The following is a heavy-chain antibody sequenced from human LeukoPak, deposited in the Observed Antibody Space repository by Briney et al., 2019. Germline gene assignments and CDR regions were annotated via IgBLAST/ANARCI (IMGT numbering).Heavy chain of an antibody. D-gene: IGHD5-18*01. CDR3: ARQEGYTYGYDWFDP. Sequence: GESLKISCKASGYTFSSYWIAWVRQMPGKGLEWMGVIYPGDSDTRYSPSFQGQVSMSVDRSISTAYLQWSSLKASDTAIYFCARQEGYTYGYDWFDPWGQGTLVTVSS. CDR2: IYPGDSDT. CDR1: GYTFSSYW. V-gene: IGHV5-51*01. J-gene: IGHJ5*02.